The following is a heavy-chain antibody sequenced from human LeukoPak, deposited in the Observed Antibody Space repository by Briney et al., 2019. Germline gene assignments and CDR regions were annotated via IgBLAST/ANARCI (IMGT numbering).Heavy chain of an antibody. CDR3: ARDHLWSRDAFDI. D-gene: IGHD2-21*01. CDR2: IYSDSTT. J-gene: IGHJ3*02. CDR1: QFTFSSYS. Sequence: PGGSLRLSCAASQFTFSSYSLNWVRQAPGKGLEWVSVIYSDSTTYYADSVKGRFIISRDSSKNTLYLQMTSLRAEDTAVYYCARDHLWSRDAFDIWGQGTMVTVSS. V-gene: IGHV3-66*01.